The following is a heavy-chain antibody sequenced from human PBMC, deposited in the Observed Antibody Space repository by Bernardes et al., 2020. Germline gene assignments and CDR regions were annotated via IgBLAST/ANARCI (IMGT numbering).Heavy chain of an antibody. Sequence: GGSLRLSCAASGFNFSSYGMTWVRQTPGKGLEWRSLITSSGATYYADSVKGRFTISRDNSKNTLYLQMNSLRADETAVYSCARREAGSGQPYYFDYWGQGTLVTVSS. V-gene: IGHV3-23*01. CDR1: GFNFSSYG. CDR3: ARREAGSGQPYYFDY. D-gene: IGHD3-10*01. CDR2: ITSSGAT. J-gene: IGHJ4*02.